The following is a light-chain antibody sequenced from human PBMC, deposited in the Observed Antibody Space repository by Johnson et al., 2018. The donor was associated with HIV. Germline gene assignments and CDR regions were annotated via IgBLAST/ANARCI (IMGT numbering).Light chain of an antibody. J-gene: IGLJ1*01. CDR1: SSNIGNNY. V-gene: IGLV1-51*01. CDR2: DNN. CDR3: GTWDSSLSAFYV. Sequence: QPVLTQPPSVSAAPGQKVTISCSGSSSNIGNNYVSWYQQLPGRAPKLLIYDNNKRPSGIPDRFSGSKSGTSATLGITGLQTGDEADYYCGTWDSSLSAFYVFGTGTRVTV.